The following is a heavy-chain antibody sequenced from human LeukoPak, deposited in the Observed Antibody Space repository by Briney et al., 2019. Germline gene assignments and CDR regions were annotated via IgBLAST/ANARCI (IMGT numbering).Heavy chain of an antibody. Sequence: SETLSLTCTVSGGSISTYYWTWIRQPPGKGLEWIGYIYYSGSTYYNPSLKSRVTISVGRSKNQFSLKLSSVTAADTAVYYCAREIGYCSSTSCFEDLAFDIWGQGTMVTVSS. CDR3: AREIGYCSSTSCFEDLAFDI. V-gene: IGHV4-59*12. CDR2: IYYSGST. D-gene: IGHD2-2*01. J-gene: IGHJ3*02. CDR1: GGSISTYY.